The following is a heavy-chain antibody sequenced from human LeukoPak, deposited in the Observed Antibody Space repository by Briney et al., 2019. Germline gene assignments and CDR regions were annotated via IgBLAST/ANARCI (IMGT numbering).Heavy chain of an antibody. Sequence: GGSLRLSCAAAGFTFSSYGMHWVRQAPGKGPEWVAFISYDGSNKYHADSVKGRFTISRDNSKNTLYLEMNSLRPEDTAVYYCTTDLSRDTGFDYWGQGTLVTVSS. CDR1: GFTFSSYG. V-gene: IGHV3-30*03. CDR3: TTDLSRDTGFDY. D-gene: IGHD1-14*01. CDR2: ISYDGSNK. J-gene: IGHJ4*02.